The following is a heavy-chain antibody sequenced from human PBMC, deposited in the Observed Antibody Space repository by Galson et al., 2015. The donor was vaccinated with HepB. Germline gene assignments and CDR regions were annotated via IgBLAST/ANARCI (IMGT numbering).Heavy chain of an antibody. CDR1: GFTFTTYP. CDR2: ISDTGGRA. CDR3: ARAAPALDNNGYVDYFFDN. Sequence: SLRLSCAASGFTFTTYPMAWARQVSGRGLEWVSAISDTGGRATYADSVQGRFTISRDHSKNTLYLQMNRLRADDAAVFFCARAAPALDNNGYVDYFFDNWGQGALVTVSS. J-gene: IGHJ4*02. V-gene: IGHV3-23*01. D-gene: IGHD2-8*01.